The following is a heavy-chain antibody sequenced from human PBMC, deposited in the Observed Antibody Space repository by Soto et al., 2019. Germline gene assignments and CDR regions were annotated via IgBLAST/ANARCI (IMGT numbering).Heavy chain of an antibody. CDR1: GGSISSYY. D-gene: IGHD3-3*01. Sequence: PSETLSLTCTVSGGSISSYYWSWIRQPPGKGLEWIGYIYYSGGTNYNPSLKSRVTISVDTSKNQFSLKLSSVTAADTAVYYCARVMGYDFWSGYSYYYYMDVWGKGTTVTVSS. CDR2: IYYSGGT. J-gene: IGHJ6*03. V-gene: IGHV4-59*01. CDR3: ARVMGYDFWSGYSYYYYMDV.